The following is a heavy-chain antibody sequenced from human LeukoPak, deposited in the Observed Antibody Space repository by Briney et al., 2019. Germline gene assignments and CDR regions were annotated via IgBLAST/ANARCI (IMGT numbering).Heavy chain of an antibody. Sequence: GGSLRLSCAASGFTFSSYSMNWVRQAPGKGLEWVSSISSSSSYIYYADSVKGRFTISRDNAKNSLYLQMNSLRAEDTAVYYCARDQVRGVNDYWGQGTLVTVSS. V-gene: IGHV3-21*01. CDR2: ISSSSSYI. D-gene: IGHD3-10*01. CDR3: ARDQVRGVNDY. CDR1: GFTFSSYS. J-gene: IGHJ4*02.